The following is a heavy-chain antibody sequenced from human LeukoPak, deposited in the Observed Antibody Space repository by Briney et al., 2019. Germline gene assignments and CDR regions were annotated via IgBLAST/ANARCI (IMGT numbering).Heavy chain of an antibody. CDR3: ASGYSYGQDYYCYMDV. V-gene: IGHV4-39*07. CDR2: IYYSGST. J-gene: IGHJ6*03. D-gene: IGHD5-18*01. Sequence: SETLSLTCTVSGGSISSSSYYWGWIRQPPGKGLEWIGSIYYSGSTYYNPSLKSRVTISVDTSKNQFSLKLSSVTAADTAVYYCASGYSYGQDYYCYMDVWGKGTTVTVSS. CDR1: GGSISSSSYY.